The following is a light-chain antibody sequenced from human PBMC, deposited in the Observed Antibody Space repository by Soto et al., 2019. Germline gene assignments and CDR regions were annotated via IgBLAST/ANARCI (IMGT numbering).Light chain of an antibody. V-gene: IGLV2-14*01. CDR2: VVT. CDR3: SSYTSSSTRI. Sequence: QSVLTQPASVSGSPGQSITISCTGTSSDVGGYNYVSWYQQHPGKAPKLMIYVVTNRPSGVSNRFSGSKSGNTASLTISGLQAEDEADYYCSSYTSSSTRIFGGGTKLTV. CDR1: SSDVGGYNY. J-gene: IGLJ2*01.